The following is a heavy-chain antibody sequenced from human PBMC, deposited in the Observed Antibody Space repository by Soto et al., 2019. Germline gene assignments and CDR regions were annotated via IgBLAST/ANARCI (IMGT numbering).Heavy chain of an antibody. D-gene: IGHD3-10*01. CDR1: GGSISSGW. Sequence: ASETLSLTCAVSGGSISSGWWTWVRQPTGKGLEWIGETLYSGRTNYNSSLNSRVTISIDKSKKQFSLNLSSVTAADTAVYYCSSRVTDAPTWGQGTLVTVSS. CDR3: SSRVTDAPT. J-gene: IGHJ5*02. CDR2: TLYSGRT. V-gene: IGHV4-4*02.